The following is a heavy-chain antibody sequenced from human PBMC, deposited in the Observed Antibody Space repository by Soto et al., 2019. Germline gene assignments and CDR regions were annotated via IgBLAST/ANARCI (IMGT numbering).Heavy chain of an antibody. CDR2: ISGSGGST. D-gene: IGHD6-19*01. CDR3: AKTGGWSTYYFDY. V-gene: IGHV3-23*01. CDR1: GFSFSSYA. J-gene: IGHJ4*02. Sequence: GGSLRLSCAASGFSFSSYAMSGDRQAPGRGLEWVSAISGSGGSTYYADSVKGRFTISRDNSKNTLYLQMNSLRAEDTAVYYCAKTGGWSTYYFDYWGQGTLVTVSS.